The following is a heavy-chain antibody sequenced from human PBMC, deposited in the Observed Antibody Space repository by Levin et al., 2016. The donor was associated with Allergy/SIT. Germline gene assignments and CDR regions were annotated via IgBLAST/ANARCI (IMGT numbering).Heavy chain of an antibody. CDR1: GGSISSYY. V-gene: IGHV4-59*13. D-gene: IGHD6-13*01. CDR2: IYYSGST. J-gene: IGHJ5*02. Sequence: SETLSLTCTVSGGSISSYYWSWIRQPPGKGLEWIGYIYYSGSTNYNPSLKSRVTISVDTSKKQFSLKLSSVTAADTAVYYCARGYQQLVVGWFDPWGQGTLVTVSS. CDR3: ARGYQQLVVGWFDP.